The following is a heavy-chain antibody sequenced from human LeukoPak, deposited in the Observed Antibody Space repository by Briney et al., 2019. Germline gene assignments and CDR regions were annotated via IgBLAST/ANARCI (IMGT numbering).Heavy chain of an antibody. Sequence: PGGSLRLSCAGAGFTFSSYGMSWVRQTPGKGLEWVSAISGSGFSIYYADSVRGRFTISRDNSKNTLYLQMGSLRAEDMAVYYCARGSRNHYDGSGYYYYWGQGTLVTVSS. D-gene: IGHD3-22*01. V-gene: IGHV3-23*01. CDR3: ARGSRNHYDGSGYYYY. CDR2: ISGSGFSI. J-gene: IGHJ4*02. CDR1: GFTFSSYG.